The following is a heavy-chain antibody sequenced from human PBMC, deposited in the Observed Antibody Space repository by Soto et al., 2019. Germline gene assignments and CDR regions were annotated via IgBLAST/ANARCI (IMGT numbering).Heavy chain of an antibody. J-gene: IGHJ6*02. Sequence: QVQLVQSGAEVKKPGSSVKVSCKASGGTFSSYTISWVRQAPGQGLEWMGRIIPILGIANYAQKFQGRVTITADKATSTAYMELRSLRSEDTAVYYCALLYGDCGYYGMDVWGQGTTVTVSS. D-gene: IGHD4-17*01. CDR2: IIPILGIA. CDR3: ALLYGDCGYYGMDV. CDR1: GGTFSSYT. V-gene: IGHV1-69*02.